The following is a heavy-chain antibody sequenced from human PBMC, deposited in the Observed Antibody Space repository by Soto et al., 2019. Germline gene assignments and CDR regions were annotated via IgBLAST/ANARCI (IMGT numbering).Heavy chain of an antibody. CDR3: AKDRLEWLRGRMGDAFDI. CDR1: GFTFDDYA. CDR2: ISWNSGSI. J-gene: IGHJ3*02. Sequence: GGSLRLSCAASGFTFDDYAMHWVRQAPGKGLEWVSGISWNSGSIGYADSVKGRFTISRDNAKNSLYLQMNSLRAEDTALYYCAKDRLEWLRGRMGDAFDIWGQGTMVTVSS. D-gene: IGHD5-12*01. V-gene: IGHV3-9*01.